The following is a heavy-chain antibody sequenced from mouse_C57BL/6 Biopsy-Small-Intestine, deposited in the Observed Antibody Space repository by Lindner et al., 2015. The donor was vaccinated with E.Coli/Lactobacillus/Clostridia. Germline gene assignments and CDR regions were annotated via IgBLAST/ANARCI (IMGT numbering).Heavy chain of an antibody. CDR2: IYPGDGDT. J-gene: IGHJ4*01. V-gene: IGHV1-82*01. Sequence: VQLQESGPELVKPGASVKISCKASSYAFSSSWMNWVKQRPGKGLEWIGRIYPGDGDTNYNGKFKGKATLTADKSSSTAYMQLSSLTSEDSAVYFCARRGSSHAMDYWGQGTSVTVSS. CDR1: SYAFSSSW. CDR3: ARRGSSHAMDY.